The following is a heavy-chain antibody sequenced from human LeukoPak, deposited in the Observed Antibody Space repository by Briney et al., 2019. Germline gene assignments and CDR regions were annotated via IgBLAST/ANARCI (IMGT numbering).Heavy chain of an antibody. D-gene: IGHD3-3*01. CDR2: ISGSGVNT. Sequence: PGGSLRLSCTASGFTFRSYAMTWVRQAPGKGLQCVSSISGSGVNTYYADSVKGRFTISRDNSRNTLYLQMRSLRAEDSAIYYCAKAWTAGYDRPYLDYWGQGTLVTVSS. J-gene: IGHJ4*01. CDR1: GFTFRSYA. CDR3: AKAWTAGYDRPYLDY. V-gene: IGHV3-23*01.